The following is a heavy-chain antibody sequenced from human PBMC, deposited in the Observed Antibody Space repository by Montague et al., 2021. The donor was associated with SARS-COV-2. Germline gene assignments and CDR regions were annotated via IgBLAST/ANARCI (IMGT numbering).Heavy chain of an antibody. Sequence: SLRLSCAASGFTFSSYAMSWVRQAPGKGLEWVSVIYSGGSSTYYADSVKGRLTISRDNAKNTLYLQMNSLRAEDTAVYYCVFLGGHFDYWGQGTLVTVSS. D-gene: IGHD3-16*01. J-gene: IGHJ4*02. CDR3: VFLGGHFDY. V-gene: IGHV3-23*03. CDR2: IYSGGSST. CDR1: GFTFSSYA.